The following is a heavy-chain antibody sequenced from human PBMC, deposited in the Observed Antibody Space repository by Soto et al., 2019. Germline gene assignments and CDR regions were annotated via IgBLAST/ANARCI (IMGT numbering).Heavy chain of an antibody. CDR2: IKSKTDGGTK. CDR1: GFTFSNAW. J-gene: IGHJ4*02. Sequence: GGSLRLSCAASGFTFSNAWMNWVRQAPGKGLEWVGRIKSKTDGGTKDYAAPVKGKFTISRDESKNTLYLQMNSLKTEDTAVYYCTTAHPSGQYIVVVVAERSHLFDYWGQGTLVTVSS. CDR3: TTAHPSGQYIVVVVAERSHLFDY. V-gene: IGHV3-15*07. D-gene: IGHD2-15*01.